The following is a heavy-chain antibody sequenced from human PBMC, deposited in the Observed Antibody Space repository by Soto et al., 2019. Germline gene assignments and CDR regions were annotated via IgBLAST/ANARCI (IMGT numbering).Heavy chain of an antibody. D-gene: IGHD5-18*01. CDR1: GVSISSSTYY. CDR2: FYYTGST. J-gene: IGHJ4*02. V-gene: IGHV4-39*01. Sequence: QLQLQESGPGLVKPSETLSLMCTVSGVSISSSTYYWGWIRQPPGKGLEWIGSFYYTGSTYYNPSLKRRVIISADTSKNRLSLSLRSVTAADTAVYFCVRQLSSYGHVPRFDYWGQGTLVTVSS. CDR3: VRQLSSYGHVPRFDY.